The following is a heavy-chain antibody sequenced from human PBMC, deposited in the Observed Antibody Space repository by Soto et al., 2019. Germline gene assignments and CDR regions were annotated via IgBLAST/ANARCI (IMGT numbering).Heavy chain of an antibody. D-gene: IGHD5-18*01. CDR1: GFTFSSYG. CDR2: IWYDGSNK. Sequence: HPGGSLRLSCAASGFTFSSYGMHWVRQAPGKGLEWVAVIWYDGSNKYYADSVKGRFTISRDNSKNTLYLQMNSLRAEDTAVYYCARDETGDRYSYGYFNYWGQGTLVTVSS. V-gene: IGHV3-33*01. J-gene: IGHJ4*02. CDR3: ARDETGDRYSYGYFNY.